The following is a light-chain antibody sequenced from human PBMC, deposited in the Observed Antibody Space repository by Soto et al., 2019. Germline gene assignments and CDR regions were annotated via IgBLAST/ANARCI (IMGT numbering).Light chain of an antibody. CDR3: QQRDHWYT. CDR1: QRIRNY. J-gene: IGKJ2*01. V-gene: IGKV3-11*01. CDR2: DAS. Sequence: EIVLTQSPATLSLSPGERATLSCRTSQRIRNYLAWFQQKPGQPPRLLIYDASKRATGIPARFSGSGSGTDFTLTISSLEPEDFAVYYCQQRDHWYTFGQGTKLEIK.